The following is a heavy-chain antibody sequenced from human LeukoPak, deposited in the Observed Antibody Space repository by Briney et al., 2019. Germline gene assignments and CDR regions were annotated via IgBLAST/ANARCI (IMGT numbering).Heavy chain of an antibody. J-gene: IGHJ4*02. CDR2: IYYSGST. CDR3: ARGGRGIQLNFDY. D-gene: IGHD5-18*01. V-gene: IGHV4-31*03. Sequence: SETLSLTCTVSGGSISSGGYYWSWIRQHPGKGLEWIGYIYYSGSTYYNPSLKSRVTISVDTSKNQFSLKLSSVTAADTAVYYCARGGRGIQLNFDYWGQGTLVTVSS. CDR1: GGSISSGGYY.